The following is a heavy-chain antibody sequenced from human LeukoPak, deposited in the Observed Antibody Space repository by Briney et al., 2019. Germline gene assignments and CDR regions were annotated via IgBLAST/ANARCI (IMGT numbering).Heavy chain of an antibody. CDR3: ARVYDSSGNDY. D-gene: IGHD3-22*01. CDR2: INPSGGT. V-gene: IGHV1-46*01. CDR1: GYTFSMYN. J-gene: IGHJ4*02. Sequence: ASVEVSCKASGYTFSMYNMHWVRQAPGQGLEWMGIINPSGGTSYAQKLQGRITMTRDTSTSTVYMELSSLRSEDTAVYYCARVYDSSGNDYWGQGTLVTVSS.